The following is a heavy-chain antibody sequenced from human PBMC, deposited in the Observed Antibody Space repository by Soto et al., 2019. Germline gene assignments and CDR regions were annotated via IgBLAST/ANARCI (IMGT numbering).Heavy chain of an antibody. J-gene: IGHJ5*02. D-gene: IGHD3-22*01. CDR3: ASAGGAYYYDSSGQNWFDP. Sequence: QVQLVQSGAEVKKPGASVKVSCKASGYTFTSYGISWVRQAPGQGLEWMGWISAYNGNTNYAQKLQGRVTMTTDTSTSTAYMELRSLRSDDTVVYYCASAGGAYYYDSSGQNWFDPWGQGTLVTVSS. CDR2: ISAYNGNT. CDR1: GYTFTSYG. V-gene: IGHV1-18*04.